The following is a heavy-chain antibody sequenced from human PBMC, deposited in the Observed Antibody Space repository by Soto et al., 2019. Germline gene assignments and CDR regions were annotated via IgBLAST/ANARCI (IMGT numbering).Heavy chain of an antibody. V-gene: IGHV3-30*18. D-gene: IGHD1-26*01. CDR1: GFTFSSYG. J-gene: IGHJ4*02. Sequence: GGSLRLSCAASGFTFSSYGMHWVRQAPGKGLEWVAVISYDGSNKYYADSVKGRFTISRDNSKNTLYLQMNSLRAEDTAVYYCAKSQVGATKGFDYWGQGTLVTVSS. CDR2: ISYDGSNK. CDR3: AKSQVGATKGFDY.